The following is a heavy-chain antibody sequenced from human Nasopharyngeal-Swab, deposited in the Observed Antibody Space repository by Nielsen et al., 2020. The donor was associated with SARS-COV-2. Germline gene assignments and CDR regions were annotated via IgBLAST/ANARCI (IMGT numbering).Heavy chain of an antibody. Sequence: GESLKISCAASGFTFSNYWMYWVRQAPGKGLVWVSRINTDGSSTSYADSVEGRFTISRDNAKNTLYLQMNSLRAEGTAVYYCARGPPIVVLTAILPDYYYLDVWGKGTTVTVSS. CDR3: ARGPPIVVLTAILPDYYYLDV. V-gene: IGHV3-74*01. CDR2: INTDGSST. CDR1: GFTFSNYW. D-gene: IGHD2-21*02. J-gene: IGHJ6*03.